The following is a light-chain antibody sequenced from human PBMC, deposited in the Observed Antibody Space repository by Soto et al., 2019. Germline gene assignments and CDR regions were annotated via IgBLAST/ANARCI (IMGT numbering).Light chain of an antibody. Sequence: SVLTQPASVSGSPGQSITISCTGTSSDVGGYNYVSWYQQHPGKAPKLMIYEVSNRPSGVSNRFSGSKSGNTASLTISGLQAEDEADYYCSSYTSSSTLEFGGGTKLTVL. CDR3: SSYTSSSTLE. CDR1: SSDVGGYNY. CDR2: EVS. J-gene: IGLJ3*02. V-gene: IGLV2-14*01.